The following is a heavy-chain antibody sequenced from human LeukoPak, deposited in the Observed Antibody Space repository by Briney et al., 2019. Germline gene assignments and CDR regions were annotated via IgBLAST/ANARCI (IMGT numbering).Heavy chain of an antibody. CDR2: ISGSGGVYT. CDR1: GFIFSSNI. V-gene: IGHV3-23*01. CDR3: AKGPGHDY. J-gene: IGHJ4*02. Sequence: GGSLRLSCAASGFIFSSNIMNWVRQAPGKGLEWVSTISGSGGVYTYYADSVKGRFTISRDNSKNTLYLQMNSLRAEDTAVYYCAKGPGHDYWGQGTLVIVSS.